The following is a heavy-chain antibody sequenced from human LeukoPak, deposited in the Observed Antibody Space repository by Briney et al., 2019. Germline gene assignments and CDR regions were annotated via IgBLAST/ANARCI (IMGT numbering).Heavy chain of an antibody. Sequence: SETLSLTCTVSGGSISSYYRSWIRQPAGKGLEWIGRIYTSGSTNYNPSLKSRVTMSVDTSKIQFSLKLSSVTAADTAVYYCARRKRAGNWFDPWGQGTLVTVSS. CDR3: ARRKRAGNWFDP. D-gene: IGHD6-19*01. CDR1: GGSISSYY. J-gene: IGHJ5*02. CDR2: IYTSGST. V-gene: IGHV4-4*07.